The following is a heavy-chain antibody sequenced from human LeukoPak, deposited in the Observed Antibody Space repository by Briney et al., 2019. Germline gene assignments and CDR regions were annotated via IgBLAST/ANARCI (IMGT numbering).Heavy chain of an antibody. CDR2: IYYSGST. CDR3: AREVDSIAAAV. D-gene: IGHD6-13*01. V-gene: IGHV4-30-4*08. CDR1: GGSISSGDYY. Sequence: PSQTLSLTCTVSGGSISSGDYYWSWIRQPPGKGLEWIGYIYYSGSTYYNPSLKSRVTISVDTSKNQFSLKLSPVTAADTAVYYCAREVDSIAAAVWGQGTLVTVSS. J-gene: IGHJ4*02.